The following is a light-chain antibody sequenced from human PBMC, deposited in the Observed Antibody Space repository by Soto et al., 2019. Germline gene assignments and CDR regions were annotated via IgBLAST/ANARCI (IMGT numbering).Light chain of an antibody. CDR2: IND. CDR3: AAWDDSLNGWV. V-gene: IGLV1-44*01. J-gene: IGLJ3*02. Sequence: QSVLTQPPSASETPGQRVTISCSGSSSNIGSNPVNWYQQLPGTAPKLLIYINDQRPSGVPDRFSGSKSGTSASLAISGLQSEDEADYYCAAWDDSLNGWVFGGGTKLTVL. CDR1: SSNIGSNP.